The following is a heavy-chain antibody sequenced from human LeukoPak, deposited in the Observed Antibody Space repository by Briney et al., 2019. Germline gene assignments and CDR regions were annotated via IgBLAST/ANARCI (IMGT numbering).Heavy chain of an antibody. CDR3: ARRGGYDFWSGNFGNWFDP. V-gene: IGHV4-34*01. Sequence: SETLSLTCAVYGGSFSGYYWSWIRQPPAKGLEWVGEINHSGSTNYNPSLTSRVTISVDTSKTQFSLKLSSVTAADTAVYYCARRGGYDFWSGNFGNWFDPWGQGTLVTVSS. CDR1: GGSFSGYY. J-gene: IGHJ5*02. CDR2: INHSGST. D-gene: IGHD3-3*01.